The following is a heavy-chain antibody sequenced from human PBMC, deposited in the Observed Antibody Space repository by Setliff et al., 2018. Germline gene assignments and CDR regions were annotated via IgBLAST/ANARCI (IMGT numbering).Heavy chain of an antibody. CDR1: GGSFSGYY. D-gene: IGHD2-2*01. CDR2: INHSGST. CDR3: ARGRSRTVVTRGWYFDY. V-gene: IGHV4-34*01. J-gene: IGHJ4*02. Sequence: SETLSLTCAVYGGSFSGYYWSWIRQPPGKGLEWIGEINHSGSTNYNPSLKSRVTISVDTSKNQFSLKLSSVTAADTAVYYCARGRSRTVVTRGWYFDYWGQGTLVTVSS.